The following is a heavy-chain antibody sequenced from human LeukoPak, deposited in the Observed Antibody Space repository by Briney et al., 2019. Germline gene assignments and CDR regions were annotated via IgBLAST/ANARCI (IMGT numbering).Heavy chain of an antibody. Sequence: PGGSLRLSCAASGFTFSSYAMSWVRQAPGKGLEWVSAISGSGGSIYYADSVKGRFTISRDNSKNTLYLQMNSLRAEDTAVYYCAKSYYDFWSGYTRYWYFDLWGRGTLVTVSS. CDR3: AKSYYDFWSGYTRYWYFDL. CDR2: ISGSGGSI. CDR1: GFTFSSYA. J-gene: IGHJ2*01. V-gene: IGHV3-23*01. D-gene: IGHD3-3*01.